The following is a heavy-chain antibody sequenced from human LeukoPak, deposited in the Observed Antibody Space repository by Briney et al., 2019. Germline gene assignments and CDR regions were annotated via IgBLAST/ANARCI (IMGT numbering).Heavy chain of an antibody. CDR1: GFTFSNSY. CDR3: ARDPAYGALDI. Sequence: GGSLRLSCEASGFTFSNSYMSWVRPAPGKGLEWVAIINPDGSQGSYVDSVKGRFAISRDNALNSLFLQMNSLSAEDTAVYYCARDPAYGALDIWGQGTTVTVSS. J-gene: IGHJ3*02. CDR2: INPDGSQG. D-gene: IGHD2-21*01. V-gene: IGHV3-7*01.